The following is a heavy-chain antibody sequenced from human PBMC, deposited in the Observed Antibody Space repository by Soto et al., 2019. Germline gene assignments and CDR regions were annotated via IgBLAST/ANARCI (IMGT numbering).Heavy chain of an antibody. J-gene: IGHJ4*02. CDR3: ARDRDSYNRYYCDY. CDR2: ISYDGSNK. CDR1: GFTFSSYA. V-gene: IGHV3-30-3*01. Sequence: GGALRLSCAASGFTFSSYAMHWVRQAPGKGLEWVAVISYDGSNKYYADSVKGRFTISRDNSKNTLYLQMNSLRAEDTAVYYCARDRDSYNRYYCDYWGLGTLVTVSS. D-gene: IGHD1-26*01.